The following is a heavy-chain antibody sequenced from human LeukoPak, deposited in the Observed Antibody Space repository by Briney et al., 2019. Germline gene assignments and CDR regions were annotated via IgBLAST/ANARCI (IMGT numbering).Heavy chain of an antibody. D-gene: IGHD2-2*01. CDR2: INWNGGSI. CDR3: ARGRSTFDY. V-gene: IGHV3-20*04. CDR1: GFTFDEYG. Sequence: GGSLRLSCAVSGFTFDEYGMSWVRQAPGKGLEWVSGINWNGGSIGHADSVKGRFTISRDNVKNSLYLQMNSLRAEDTALYYCARGRSTFDYWGQGTLVTVSS. J-gene: IGHJ4*02.